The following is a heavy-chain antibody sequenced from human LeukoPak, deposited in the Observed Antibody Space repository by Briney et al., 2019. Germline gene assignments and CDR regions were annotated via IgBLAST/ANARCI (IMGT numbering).Heavy chain of an antibody. D-gene: IGHD2-15*01. V-gene: IGHV4-31*03. CDR3: ARGYCNGATCYGFDY. J-gene: IGHJ4*02. CDR2: IYYSGST. Sequence: PSQTLSLTCTVSGGSINSGDYYWSWIRQHPGKGLEWIGHIYYSGSTFYNPYLKSRLTTSVDNSKNQFSLKLSSVTAADTAVYYCARGYCNGATCYGFDYWGQGTLVTVSS. CDR1: GGSINSGDYY.